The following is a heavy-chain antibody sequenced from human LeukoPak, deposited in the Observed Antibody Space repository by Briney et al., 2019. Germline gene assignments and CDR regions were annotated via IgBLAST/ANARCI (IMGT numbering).Heavy chain of an antibody. V-gene: IGHV1-69*05. D-gene: IGHD3-16*02. Sequence: SVKVSCKASGGTFIFYTVNWVRQAPGQGLEWMGGIIPKFGSTNYAQKFHDRLSITTDESTTTSYMELSSLRSEDTALYYCSRDDLAPSGVKYFHLWGPGTLVTVSS. J-gene: IGHJ1*01. CDR3: SRDDLAPSGVKYFHL. CDR1: GGTFIFYT. CDR2: IIPKFGST.